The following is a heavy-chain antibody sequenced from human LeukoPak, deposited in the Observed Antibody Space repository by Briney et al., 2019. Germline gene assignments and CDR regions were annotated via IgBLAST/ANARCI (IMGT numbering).Heavy chain of an antibody. V-gene: IGHV3-21*01. CDR1: GFTFSRYG. J-gene: IGHJ4*02. Sequence: GGSLRLSCAGSGFTFSRYGFNWVRQAPGKGLEWVSSISSSSSYIYYADSVKGRFTISRDNAKNSLYLQMNSLRAEDTAVYYCARVDDSSGYYLGFDYWGQGTLVTVSS. CDR3: ARVDDSSGYYLGFDY. D-gene: IGHD3-22*01. CDR2: ISSSSSYI.